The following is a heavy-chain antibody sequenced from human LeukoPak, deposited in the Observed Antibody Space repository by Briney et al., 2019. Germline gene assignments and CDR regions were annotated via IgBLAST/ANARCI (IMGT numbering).Heavy chain of an antibody. Sequence: ASVKVSCNTSGYTFNGYFIHWVRQAAGQGLEWMGRINPSSGVTEYAQNFQGRVAMSRDTSISTASMELSWLTSDDTAVYYCARDRRIAAAPDDYYYYMDVWGRGTTVTASS. D-gene: IGHD6-13*01. CDR3: ARDRRIAAAPDDYYYYMDV. V-gene: IGHV1-2*06. CDR2: INPSSGVT. J-gene: IGHJ6*03. CDR1: GYTFNGYF.